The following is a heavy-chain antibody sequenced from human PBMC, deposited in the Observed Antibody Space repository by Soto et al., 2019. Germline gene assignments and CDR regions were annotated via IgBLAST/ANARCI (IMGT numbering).Heavy chain of an antibody. CDR1: GGSISSYY. CDR3: ARDLAGIAARSGYYYYYGMDV. D-gene: IGHD6-6*01. J-gene: IGHJ6*02. V-gene: IGHV4-59*01. CDR2: IYYSGST. Sequence: KPSETLSLTCTVSGGSISSYYWSWIRQPPGKGLEWIGYIYYSGSTNYNPSLKSRVTISVDTSKNQFSLKLSSVTAADTAVYYCARDLAGIAARSGYYYYYGMDVWGQGTTVTAP.